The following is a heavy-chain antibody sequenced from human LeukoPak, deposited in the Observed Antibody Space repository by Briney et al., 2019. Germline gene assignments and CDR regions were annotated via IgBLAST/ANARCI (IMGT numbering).Heavy chain of an antibody. CDR3: ASLTTTGRDY. CDR2: ISSNSADT. J-gene: IGHJ4*02. Sequence: GGSLRLSCAASGFSFSTYAMSWVRQAPGKGLEWVSGISSNSADTYYADSVKGRFRVSRDNSKSTLYLQMNSLRAEDTAVYYCASLTTTGRDYWGQGTLVTVSS. V-gene: IGHV3-23*01. D-gene: IGHD4-11*01. CDR1: GFSFSTYA.